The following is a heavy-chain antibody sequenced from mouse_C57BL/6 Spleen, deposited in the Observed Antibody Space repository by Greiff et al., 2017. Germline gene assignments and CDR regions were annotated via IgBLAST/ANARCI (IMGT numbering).Heavy chain of an antibody. J-gene: IGHJ4*01. V-gene: IGHV5-4*01. CDR2: ISDGGSYT. CDR3: ARAYYSKEGYAMDY. Sequence: DVHLVESGGGLVKPGGSLKLSCAASGFTFSSYAMSWVRQTPEKRLEWVATISDGGSYTYYPDNVKGRFTISRDNAKNNLYLQMSHLKSEDTAMYYCARAYYSKEGYAMDYWGQGTSVTVSS. CDR1: GFTFSSYA. D-gene: IGHD2-5*01.